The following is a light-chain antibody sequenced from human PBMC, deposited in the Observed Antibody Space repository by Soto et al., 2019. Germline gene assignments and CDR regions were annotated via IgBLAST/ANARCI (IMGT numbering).Light chain of an antibody. V-gene: IGLV2-14*01. CDR1: SSDVGGYNY. J-gene: IGLJ1*01. Sequence: QSVLSQPASVSGSPGQSITISCTVTSSDVGGYNYVSWYQQHPGKAPKLMIYEVSNRPSGVSNRFSGSKSGNTASLTISGLQAEDEADYYCSSYTSSSTLVFGTGTK. CDR3: SSYTSSSTLV. CDR2: EVS.